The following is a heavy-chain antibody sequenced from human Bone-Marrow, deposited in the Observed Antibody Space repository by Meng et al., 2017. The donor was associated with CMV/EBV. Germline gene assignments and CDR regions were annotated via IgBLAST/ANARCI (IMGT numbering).Heavy chain of an antibody. V-gene: IGHV5-51*01. CDR3: ARLHMTTVTTFDY. CDR2: IYPGDSDT. D-gene: IGHD4-17*01. CDR1: GYSFTSYW. J-gene: IGHJ4*02. Sequence: GAAQKISRTGSGYSFTSYWNGWVRQMPGKGLEWMGIIYPGDSDTRYSPSFQGQVTISADKSISTAYLQWSSLKASDTAMYYCARLHMTTVTTFDYWGQGTLVAASS.